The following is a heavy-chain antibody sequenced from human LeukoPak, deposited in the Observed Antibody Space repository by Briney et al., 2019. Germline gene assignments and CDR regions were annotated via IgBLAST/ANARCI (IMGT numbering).Heavy chain of an antibody. V-gene: IGHV3-21*04. J-gene: IGHJ4*02. CDR3: AKAITMVRGVVYYFDY. CDR1: GFTFSSYE. CDR2: ISSSSSYI. Sequence: PGGSLRLSCAASGFTFSSYEMNWVRQAPGKGLEWVSSISSSSSYIYYADSVKGRFTISRDNAKNSLYLQMNSLRAEDTAVYYCAKAITMVRGVVYYFDYWGQGTLVTVSS. D-gene: IGHD3-10*01.